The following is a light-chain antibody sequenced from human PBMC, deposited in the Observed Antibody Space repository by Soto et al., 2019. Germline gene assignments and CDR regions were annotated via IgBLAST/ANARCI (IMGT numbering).Light chain of an antibody. CDR1: SSDIGIYDY. Sequence: QSVLTQPASVSGSPGQSITISCTGTSSDIGIYDYVSWYQRHPGRAPQLMIYEVSNRPSGVSRRFTGSKSGNTASLTISGLQAEDEADYFCSSYTNVNTLVFGGGTKVTAL. J-gene: IGLJ1*01. CDR3: SSYTNVNTLV. CDR2: EVS. V-gene: IGLV2-14*01.